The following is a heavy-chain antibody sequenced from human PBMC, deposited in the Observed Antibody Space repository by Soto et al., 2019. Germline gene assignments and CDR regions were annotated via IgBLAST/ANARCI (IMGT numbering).Heavy chain of an antibody. V-gene: IGHV1-18*01. CDR2: ISGHNGNT. Sequence: ASVKVSCKASGYSFTNYGISWVRQAPGQGLEWMGWISGHNGNTNYAQKLQGRVTMTTDTSTSTAYMELRSVRSDDTAIYYCARDYYGSVSPRSPFFYWGQGTLVTVSS. CDR3: ARDYYGSVSPRSPFFY. CDR1: GYSFTNYG. D-gene: IGHD3-10*01. J-gene: IGHJ4*02.